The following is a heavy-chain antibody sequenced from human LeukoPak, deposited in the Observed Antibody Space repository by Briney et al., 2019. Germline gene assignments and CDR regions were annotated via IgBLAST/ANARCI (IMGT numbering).Heavy chain of an antibody. J-gene: IGHJ4*02. V-gene: IGHV1-69*06. CDR1: GGTFSSHA. CDR2: IIPIFGTA. CDR3: ARAGLEWLVPVY. Sequence: SVKVSCKASGGTFSSHAISWVRQAPGQGLEWMGGIIPIFGTANYAQKFQGRVTITADKSTSTAYMELSSLRSEDTAVYYCARAGLEWLVPVYWGQGTLVTVSS. D-gene: IGHD6-19*01.